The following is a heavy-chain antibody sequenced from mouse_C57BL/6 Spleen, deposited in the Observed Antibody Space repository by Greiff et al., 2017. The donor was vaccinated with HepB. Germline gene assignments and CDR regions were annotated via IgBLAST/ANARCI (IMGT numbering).Heavy chain of an antibody. J-gene: IGHJ1*03. D-gene: IGHD1-1*01. Sequence: VQLQQPGAELVKPGASVKLSCKASGYTFTSYWMHWVKQRPGQGLEWIGMIHPNSGSTNYNEKFKSKATLTVDKSSSTAYMQLSSPTSEDSAVYYCAREGFITTVVRYFDVWGTGTTVTVSS. CDR3: AREGFITTVVRYFDV. V-gene: IGHV1-64*01. CDR1: GYTFTSYW. CDR2: IHPNSGST.